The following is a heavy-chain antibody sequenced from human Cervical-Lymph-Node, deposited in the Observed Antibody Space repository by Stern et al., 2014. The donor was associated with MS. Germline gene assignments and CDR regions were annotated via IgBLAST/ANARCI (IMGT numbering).Heavy chain of an antibody. V-gene: IGHV4-31*03. J-gene: IGHJ4*02. Sequence: QVQLVESGPGLVKPSQTLSLTCTVSGASISTVGYYWSGIRQHPGKGLEWIAYISYIGSTYYNPSVKSRVSISADTSKNQFSLNLTSVTAADTALYYCARSDRLWGSFDYWGQGTLVAVSS. CDR2: ISYIGST. CDR1: GASISTVGYY. CDR3: ARSDRLWGSFDY. D-gene: IGHD3-16*01.